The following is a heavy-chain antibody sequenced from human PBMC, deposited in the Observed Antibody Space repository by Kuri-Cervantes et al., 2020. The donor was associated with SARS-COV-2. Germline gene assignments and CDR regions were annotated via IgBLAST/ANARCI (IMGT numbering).Heavy chain of an antibody. CDR1: GFTFSSYE. CDR3: ARGPGPEYERRGQPRSRHTIQH. J-gene: IGHJ1*01. V-gene: IGHV3-48*03. D-gene: IGHD3-22*01. CDR2: FGSKDRTI. Sequence: GGSLRLSCAASGFTFSSYEMNWVRQASGKGLEWVSYFGSKDRTIHYLDSVKGRFTISRDNAKNSLYLQMNSLRAEDTAIYYCARGPGPEYERRGQPRSRHTIQHWGQGTQVTVSS.